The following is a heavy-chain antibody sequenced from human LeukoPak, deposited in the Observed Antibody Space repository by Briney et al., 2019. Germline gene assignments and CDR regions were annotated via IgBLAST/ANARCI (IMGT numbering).Heavy chain of an antibody. V-gene: IGHV1-18*01. Sequence: ASVKVSCKASGYTFTSYGISWVRQAPGQGLEWMGWISAYNGNTNHAQKLQGRVTMTTDTSTSTAYMELRSLRSDDTAVYYCARSLVRYGDYGDQYYFDYWGQGTLVTVSS. CDR1: GYTFTSYG. J-gene: IGHJ4*02. CDR2: ISAYNGNT. CDR3: ARSLVRYGDYGDQYYFDY. D-gene: IGHD4-17*01.